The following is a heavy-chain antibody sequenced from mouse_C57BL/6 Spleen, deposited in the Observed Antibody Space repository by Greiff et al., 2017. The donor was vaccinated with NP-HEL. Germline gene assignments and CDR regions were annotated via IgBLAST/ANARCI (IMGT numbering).Heavy chain of an antibody. CDR3: ARDRDLYAMDY. Sequence: VQLQESGPGLVKPSQSLSLTCSVTGYSITSGYYWNWIRQFPGNKLEWMGYISYDGSNNYNPSLKNRISITRDTSKNQFFLKLNSVTTEDTATYYCARDRDLYAMDYWGQGTSVTVSS. CDR2: ISYDGSN. V-gene: IGHV3-6*01. CDR1: GYSITSGYY. J-gene: IGHJ4*01. D-gene: IGHD3-1*01.